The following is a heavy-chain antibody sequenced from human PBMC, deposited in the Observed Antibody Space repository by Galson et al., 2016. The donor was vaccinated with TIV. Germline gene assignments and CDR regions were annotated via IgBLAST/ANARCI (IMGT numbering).Heavy chain of an antibody. CDR2: VYFTGTT. V-gene: IGHV4-59*01. CDR3: ARDHYDRPRVLDV. J-gene: IGHJ3*01. Sequence: SETLSLTCTVSGCSISSYFWTWIRQPPGGRLQWIGHVYFTGTTDYDPSVKSRVSMSLDRSKSVFSLRLSSVTAADTAVYYCARDHYDRPRVLDVWGQGKLVTVSS. CDR1: GCSISSYF. D-gene: IGHD3-22*01.